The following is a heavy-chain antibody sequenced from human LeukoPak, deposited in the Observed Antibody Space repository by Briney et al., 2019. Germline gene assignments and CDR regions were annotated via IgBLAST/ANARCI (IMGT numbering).Heavy chain of an antibody. Sequence: SETLSLTCAVYGGSFSGYYWSWIRQPPGKGLEWIGEINHSGSTNYNPSLKSRVTISVDTSKNQFSLKLSSVTAADTAVYYCARGWVRGVIRALGYWGQGTLVTVSS. CDR3: ARGWVRGVIRALGY. CDR2: INHSGST. D-gene: IGHD3-10*01. J-gene: IGHJ4*02. V-gene: IGHV4-34*01. CDR1: GGSFSGYY.